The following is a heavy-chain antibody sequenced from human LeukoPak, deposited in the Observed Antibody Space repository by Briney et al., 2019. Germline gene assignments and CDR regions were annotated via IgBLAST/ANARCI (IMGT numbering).Heavy chain of an antibody. J-gene: IGHJ3*02. CDR1: GFPFSSYW. Sequence: GGSLRLSCAASGFPFSSYWMAWVRQAPGKGLEWVASIKQDGGETFYVDSVKGRFTISRDNTKNSLYLQMNSLRAEDTAVYYCARARRGTALDAFDIWGQGTMVTVSS. CDR2: IKQDGGET. CDR3: ARARRGTALDAFDI. D-gene: IGHD3-16*01. V-gene: IGHV3-7*03.